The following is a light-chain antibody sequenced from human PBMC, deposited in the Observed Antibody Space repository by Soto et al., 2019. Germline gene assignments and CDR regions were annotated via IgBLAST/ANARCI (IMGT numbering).Light chain of an antibody. V-gene: IGKV2-30*02. CDR1: QSLVHSDGDTY. CDR2: RGS. J-gene: IGKJ2*01. CDR3: MQGTHWPPYT. Sequence: EVVMTQSPLSLPVTLGEPAAISCRSTQSLVHSDGDTYLSWFHQRPGQSPRRLIFRGSKRDFGVPPRFTGSGSGTDFTLEVTSVESEDVGVYYCMQGTHWPPYTFGEGTRLEIK.